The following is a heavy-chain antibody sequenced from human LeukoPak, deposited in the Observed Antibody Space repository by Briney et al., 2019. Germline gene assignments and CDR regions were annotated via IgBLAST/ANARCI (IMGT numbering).Heavy chain of an antibody. CDR3: VVGGSPGY. Sequence: PGGSLRLSWAASGLAFSAYKMHWVRQAPRKGLVWVSRISTDGYTTDYADFVQGRFTASRDNTKNTWSLEMNSLRAEDTAVYYCVVGGSPGYWGQGTLATVSS. V-gene: IGHV3-74*01. CDR2: ISTDGYTT. D-gene: IGHD2-15*01. J-gene: IGHJ4*02. CDR1: GLAFSAYK.